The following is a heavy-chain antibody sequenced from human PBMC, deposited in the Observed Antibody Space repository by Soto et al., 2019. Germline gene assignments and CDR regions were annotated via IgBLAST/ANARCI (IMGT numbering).Heavy chain of an antibody. D-gene: IGHD6-19*01. J-gene: IGHJ4*02. CDR2: IWYDGSNK. CDR3: ARAERDIAVAGIDY. V-gene: IGHV3-33*01. Sequence: QVQLVESGGGVVQPGRSLRLSCAASGFTFSSYGMHWVRRAPGKGLEWVAVIWYDGSNKYYADSVKGRFTISRDNSKNTLYLQMNSLRAEDTAVYYCARAERDIAVAGIDYWGQGTLVTVSS. CDR1: GFTFSSYG.